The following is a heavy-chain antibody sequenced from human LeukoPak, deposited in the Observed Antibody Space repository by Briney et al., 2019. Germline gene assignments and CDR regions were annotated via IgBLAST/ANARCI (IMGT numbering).Heavy chain of an antibody. V-gene: IGHV3-21*04. CDR3: AKSSGMGTTTDQFQDY. Sequence: PGGSLRLSCAASGFTFSSYSMTWVRQAPGKGLEWVSSISSSSSYIYYADSVKGRFTISRDNTKNTLYLQMNSLRAEDTAVYYCAKSSGMGTTTDQFQDYWGQGTLVTVSS. J-gene: IGHJ4*02. CDR1: GFTFSSYS. D-gene: IGHD1-26*01. CDR2: ISSSSSYI.